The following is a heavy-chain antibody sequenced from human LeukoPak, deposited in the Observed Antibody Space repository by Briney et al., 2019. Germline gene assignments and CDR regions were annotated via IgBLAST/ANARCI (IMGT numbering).Heavy chain of an antibody. V-gene: IGHV1-3*01. CDR2: INVGNANT. CDR1: GYTFTTYA. D-gene: IGHD3-22*01. J-gene: IGHJ5*02. Sequence: ASVKVSCKASGYTFTTYAIHWVRQAPGQRLEWVGWINVGNANTKYSQKLQGRVTITRDTSAGTAYMELSTLRSEDTAVYYCARVPYYYDNNWFDPWGQGTLVTVSS. CDR3: ARVPYYYDNNWFDP.